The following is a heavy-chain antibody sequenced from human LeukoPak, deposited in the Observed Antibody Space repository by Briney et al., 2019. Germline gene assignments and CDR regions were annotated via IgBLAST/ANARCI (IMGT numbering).Heavy chain of an antibody. D-gene: IGHD3-10*01. CDR1: GFTFSRYN. CDR3: AREVRGVMIY. CDR2: ITSSSSYI. J-gene: IGHJ4*02. Sequence: GSLRLSCAASGFTFSRYNMNWVRQAPGKGLEWVSSITSSSSYIYYADSVKGRFTISRDNAKNSLYLQMNSLRADDTAVYYCAREVRGVMIYWGQGTLVTVSS. V-gene: IGHV3-21*01.